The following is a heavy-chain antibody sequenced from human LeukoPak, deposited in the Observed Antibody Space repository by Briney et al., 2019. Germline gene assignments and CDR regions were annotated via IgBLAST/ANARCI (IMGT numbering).Heavy chain of an antibody. CDR2: INPSPGST. Sequence: GASVKVSCKASGYTFTNYYMQWVRQAPGQGLEWIGIINPSPGSTTYAQKFQGRVTMTRDTSTSTVYMELSSLRSEDTAVYYCAGGGLLQKYNCFDPWGQGTLVTVSS. D-gene: IGHD3-10*01. CDR3: AGGGLLQKYNCFDP. V-gene: IGHV1-46*01. J-gene: IGHJ5*02. CDR1: GYTFTNYY.